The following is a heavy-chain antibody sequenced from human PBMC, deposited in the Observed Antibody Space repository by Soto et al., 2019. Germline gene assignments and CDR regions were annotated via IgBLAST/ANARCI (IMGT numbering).Heavy chain of an antibody. V-gene: IGHV6-1*01. Sequence: QTLAPTCALSRDSVSRNSAAWNWIRQSPSRGRAWLGRTYYRSKWYNDYAVSVKSRITINPDTSKNQFSLQLNSVTPEDTAVSYCARDKRAPPHHMDVWGQGTTVTVSS. CDR3: ARDKRAPPHHMDV. CDR2: TYYRSKWYN. J-gene: IGHJ6*02. CDR1: RDSVSRNSAA.